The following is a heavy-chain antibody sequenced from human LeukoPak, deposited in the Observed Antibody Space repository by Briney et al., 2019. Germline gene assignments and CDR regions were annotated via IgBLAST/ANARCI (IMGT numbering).Heavy chain of an antibody. J-gene: IGHJ4*02. Sequence: ASVKVSCKASGYTFTGYYMHWVRQAPGQGLEWMGWINPNSGGTNYAQKFQGRVTMTRDTSISTAYMELSRLRSDDTAVYYCARRKSYYDSSGYSFDYWGQGTLVTVSS. CDR2: INPNSGGT. CDR3: ARRKSYYDSSGYSFDY. CDR1: GYTFTGYY. V-gene: IGHV1-2*02. D-gene: IGHD3-22*01.